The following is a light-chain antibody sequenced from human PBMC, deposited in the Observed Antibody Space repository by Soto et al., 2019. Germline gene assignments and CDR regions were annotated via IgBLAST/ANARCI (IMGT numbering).Light chain of an antibody. CDR3: LLSYSGARV. Sequence: QAVVTQEPSLTVSPGGTVTLTCGSSTGAVTSGHYPYWFQQKPGQAPRTLIYDTSNKHSWTPARFSGSLLGGQAALTLSGAQPEDDADSYCLLSYSGARVFGGGTQLTVL. CDR2: DTS. V-gene: IGLV7-46*01. CDR1: TGAVTSGHY. J-gene: IGLJ3*02.